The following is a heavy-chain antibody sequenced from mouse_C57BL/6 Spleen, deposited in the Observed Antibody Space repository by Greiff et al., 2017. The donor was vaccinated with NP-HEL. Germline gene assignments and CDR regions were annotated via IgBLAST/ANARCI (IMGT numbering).Heavy chain of an antibody. CDR3: AREDYYGSSQSSWFAY. Sequence: EVQLQQSGPELVKPGASVKISCKASGYTFTDYYMNWVKQSHGKSLEWIGDINPNNGGTSYNQKFKGKATLTVDKSSSTAYMELRSLTSEDSAVYYCAREDYYGSSQSSWFAYWGQGTLVTVSA. CDR1: GYTFTDYY. D-gene: IGHD1-1*01. J-gene: IGHJ3*01. V-gene: IGHV1-26*01. CDR2: INPNNGGT.